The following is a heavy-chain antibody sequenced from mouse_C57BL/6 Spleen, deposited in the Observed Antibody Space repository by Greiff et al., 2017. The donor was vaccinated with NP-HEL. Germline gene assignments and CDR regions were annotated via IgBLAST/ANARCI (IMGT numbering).Heavy chain of an antibody. D-gene: IGHD1-3*01. J-gene: IGHJ4*01. CDR1: GYTFTSYW. CDR2: INPSSGYT. Sequence: QVQLQQSGAELAKPGASVKLSCKASGYTFTSYWMHWVKQRPGQGLEWIGYINPSSGYTKYNQKFKDKATLNEDKSSSTAYMQLSSLPFCDSAVYYCSKSDAPGAMDYWGQGTSVTVSS. CDR3: SKSDAPGAMDY. V-gene: IGHV1-7*01.